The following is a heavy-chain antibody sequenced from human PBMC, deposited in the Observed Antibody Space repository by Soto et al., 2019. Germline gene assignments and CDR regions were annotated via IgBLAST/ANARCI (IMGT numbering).Heavy chain of an antibody. V-gene: IGHV3-48*03. Sequence: GGSLRLSCAASGFTFRTYEMNWVRQAPGKGLEWISYISGSGYSIYYADSVRGRFTISRDNAKNSLFLQLDSLRAEDTAVYYCANAPPNIVVVNSDDVFAMWGPGTMVTVSS. CDR2: ISGSGYSI. CDR3: ANAPPNIVVVNSDDVFAM. D-gene: IGHD2-21*01. CDR1: GFTFRTYE. J-gene: IGHJ3*02.